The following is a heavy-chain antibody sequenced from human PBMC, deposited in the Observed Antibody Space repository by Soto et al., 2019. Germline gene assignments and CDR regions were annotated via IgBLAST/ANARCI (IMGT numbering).Heavy chain of an antibody. J-gene: IGHJ5*02. Sequence: QVQLVQSGAEVQRPGASVKVSCKASGYIFTTYGISWVRQAPGQGLEWMGRISGYNGNTKYAQKFRDRVTMTTDTSTRTAYMELRSLRSDDTAVYYCARNEYCDGGTCYSGWFDPWGQGTLVTVSS. CDR2: ISGYNGNT. CDR3: ARNEYCDGGTCYSGWFDP. CDR1: GYIFTTYG. V-gene: IGHV1-18*01. D-gene: IGHD2-15*01.